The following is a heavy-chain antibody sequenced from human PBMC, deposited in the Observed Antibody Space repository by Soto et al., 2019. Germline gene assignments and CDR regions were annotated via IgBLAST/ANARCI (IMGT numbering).Heavy chain of an antibody. V-gene: IGHV4-34*01. CDR3: ARVFYRYPSAHFDY. CDR2: INHSGST. CDR1: GFTFSSYA. D-gene: IGHD3-16*02. Sequence: GSLRLSCAASGFTFSSYAMHWVRQPPGKGLEWIGEINHSGSTNYNPSLKSRVTISVDTSKNQFSLKLSSVTAADTAVYYCARVFYRYPSAHFDYWGQGTLVTVSS. J-gene: IGHJ4*02.